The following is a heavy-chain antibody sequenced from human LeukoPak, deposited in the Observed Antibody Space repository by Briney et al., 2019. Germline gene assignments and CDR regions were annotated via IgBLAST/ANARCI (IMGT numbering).Heavy chain of an antibody. CDR2: INPSGDST. V-gene: IGHV1-46*01. D-gene: IGHD6-13*01. Sequence: ASVKVSCKASGYTFTSYYMHWVRQAPGQGLEWMGIINPSGDSTSYAQKFQGSVTMTRDTSTSTVYMELSSLRSEDTAVYYCAATPGQLVFDYWGQGTLVTVSS. J-gene: IGHJ4*02. CDR3: AATPGQLVFDY. CDR1: GYTFTSYY.